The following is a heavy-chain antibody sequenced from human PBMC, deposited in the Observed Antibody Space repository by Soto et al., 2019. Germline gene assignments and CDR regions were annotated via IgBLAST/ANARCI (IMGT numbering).Heavy chain of an antibody. CDR2: INPSGGST. CDR3: ARGHRGYYYDSSGYYYYYYFDY. CDR1: GYTFTSYY. V-gene: IGHV1-46*01. D-gene: IGHD3-22*01. Sequence: QVQLVQSGAEVKKPGASVKVSCKASGYTFTSYYMHWVRQAPGQGLEWMGIINPSGGSTSYAQKFQGRVTMTRDTSPSTVYMELSSLRSEDTAVYYCARGHRGYYYDSSGYYYYYYFDYWGQGTLVTVSS. J-gene: IGHJ4*02.